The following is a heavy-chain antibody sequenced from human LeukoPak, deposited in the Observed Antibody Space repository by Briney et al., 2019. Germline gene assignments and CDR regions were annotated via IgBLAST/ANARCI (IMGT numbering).Heavy chain of an antibody. D-gene: IGHD6-19*01. Sequence: GGSLRLSCAASGFTFSSYAMSWVRQAPGKGLEWVSAISGSGGSTYYADSVKGRFTISRDNSKNTLYLQMNSLRAEDTAVYYCARDQRQWLSQRTRGNAFDIWGQGTMVTVSS. CDR2: ISGSGGST. V-gene: IGHV3-23*01. CDR3: ARDQRQWLSQRTRGNAFDI. CDR1: GFTFSSYA. J-gene: IGHJ3*02.